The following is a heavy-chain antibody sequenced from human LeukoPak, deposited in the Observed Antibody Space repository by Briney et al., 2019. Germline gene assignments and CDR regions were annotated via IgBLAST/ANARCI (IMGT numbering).Heavy chain of an antibody. CDR1: GYTFTSYY. CDR3: ARDNSVGDNAWWFDP. CDR2: INPSGGST. J-gene: IGHJ5*02. Sequence: ASVKVPCKASGYTFTSYYMHWVRQAPGRGLEWMGIINPSGGSTSYAQKFQGRVTMTRDMSTSTDYMELSSLRSEDTAIYYCARDNSVGDNAWWFDPWGQGTLVTVSS. D-gene: IGHD1-26*01. V-gene: IGHV1-46*01.